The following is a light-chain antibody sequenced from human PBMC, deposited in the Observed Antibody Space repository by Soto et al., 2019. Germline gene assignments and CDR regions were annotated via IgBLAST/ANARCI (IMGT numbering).Light chain of an antibody. Sequence: EIVMTQSPATLSVSPGERATLSCRASQSVSSNLAWNQQKPGQAPRLLIYGASTRATGIPARFSGSGSGTEFTLTINILQSEDLAVYYCQQYNSWPPLTFGGGTKVEIK. V-gene: IGKV3-15*01. CDR1: QSVSSN. J-gene: IGKJ4*01. CDR3: QQYNSWPPLT. CDR2: GAS.